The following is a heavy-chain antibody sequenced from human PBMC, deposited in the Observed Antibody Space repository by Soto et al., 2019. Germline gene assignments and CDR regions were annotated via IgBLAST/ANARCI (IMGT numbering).Heavy chain of an antibody. V-gene: IGHV4-30-2*01. Sequence: SETLSLTCAVSGGSISSGGYSWSWIRQPPGKGLEWIGYMYHSGSTYYNPSLKSRVTISIDRSKNQFSLKLSSVTAADTAVYYCATMGTPATGLYYFDYWGQGTLVTVSS. J-gene: IGHJ4*02. CDR3: ATMGTPATGLYYFDY. CDR1: GGSISSGGYS. CDR2: MYHSGST. D-gene: IGHD1-7*01.